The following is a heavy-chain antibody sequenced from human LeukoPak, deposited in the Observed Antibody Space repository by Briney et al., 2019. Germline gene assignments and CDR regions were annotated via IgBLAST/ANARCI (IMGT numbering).Heavy chain of an antibody. D-gene: IGHD4-23*01. CDR3: AKDWGSYGGHGLDY. CDR1: GFTFSSYA. J-gene: IGHJ4*02. V-gene: IGHV3-23*01. Sequence: GGSLRPSCAASGFTFSSYAMSWVRQAPGKGLEWVSAISGSGGSTYYADSVKGRFTISRDNSKNTLYLQMNSLRAEDTAVYYCAKDWGSYGGHGLDYWGQGTLVTVSS. CDR2: ISGSGGST.